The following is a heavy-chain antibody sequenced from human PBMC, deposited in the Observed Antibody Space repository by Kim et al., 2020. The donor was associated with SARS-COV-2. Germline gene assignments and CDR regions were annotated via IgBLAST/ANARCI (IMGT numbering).Heavy chain of an antibody. Sequence: ASVKVSCKASGYTFTGYYMHWVRQAPGQGLEWMGWINPNSGGTNYAQKFQGWVTMTRDTSISTAYMELSRLRSDDTAVYYCARGSRSGYLLVGWFDPWGQGTLVTVSS. CDR1: GYTFTGYY. D-gene: IGHD3-22*01. J-gene: IGHJ5*02. CDR3: ARGSRSGYLLVGWFDP. V-gene: IGHV1-2*04. CDR2: INPNSGGT.